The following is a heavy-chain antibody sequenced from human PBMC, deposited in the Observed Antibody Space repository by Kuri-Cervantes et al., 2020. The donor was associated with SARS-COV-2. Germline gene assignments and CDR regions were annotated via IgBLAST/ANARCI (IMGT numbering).Heavy chain of an antibody. CDR2: IYYSGST. D-gene: IGHD5-24*01. CDR1: GGSISSSSYY. J-gene: IGHJ4*02. V-gene: IGHV4-39*07. Sequence: ESLKISCTVSGGSISSSSYYWGWIRQPPGKGLEWIGSIYYSGSTYYNPSLKSRVTLSIDTSKNQFSLKLSSVTAADAGIYYCARGSKVLVRWLQQLYPRDGTFDYWGPGTVVTVSS. CDR3: ARGSKVLVRWLQQLYPRDGTFDY.